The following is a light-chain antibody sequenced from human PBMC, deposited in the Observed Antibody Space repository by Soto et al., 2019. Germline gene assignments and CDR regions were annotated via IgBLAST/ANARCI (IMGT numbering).Light chain of an antibody. V-gene: IGKV3-20*01. CDR3: QHSSTSPWQ. J-gene: IGKJ1*01. CDR1: HSVTSIY. CDR2: GTS. Sequence: TQSPGTLSWSPGERATLSCRAVHSVTSIYLAWYQQKPGQAPRLLIYGTSFRASGIPDRFRGSGSGTDFTLTISSLEPEDSAVYYCQHSSTSPWQFGQGTKVDIK.